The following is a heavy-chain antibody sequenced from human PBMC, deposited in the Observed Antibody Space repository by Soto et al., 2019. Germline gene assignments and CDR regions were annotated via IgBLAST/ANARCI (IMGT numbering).Heavy chain of an antibody. J-gene: IGHJ4*02. D-gene: IGHD5-12*01. V-gene: IGHV5-51*01. CDR1: GYSFTSYW. Sequence: GEYLKLSCNRSGYSFTSYWIGWGRQMPGKGLEWMGIFYPGDSDTRYSPSFQGQVTISADKSISTAYLQWSSLKASDTAMYYCASLLGTGGLVATTAYFDYWHQGTPVPVYS. CDR3: ASLLGTGGLVATTAYFDY. CDR2: FYPGDSDT.